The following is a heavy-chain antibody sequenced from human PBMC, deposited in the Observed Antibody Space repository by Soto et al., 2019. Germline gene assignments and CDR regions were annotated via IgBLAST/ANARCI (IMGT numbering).Heavy chain of an antibody. CDR3: DRSPYSVSYLSSFDY. CDR1: GFTFSSYG. CDR2: ISYDGSNK. V-gene: IGHV3-30*03. Sequence: QVQLVESGGGVVQPGRSLRLSCAASGFTFSSYGMHWVRQAPGKGLEWVAVISYDGSNKYYADSVKGRFTISRDNSKNTQYLQMNRLRAEDTAVYYCDRSPYSVSYLSSFDYWGQGTLVTVSS. J-gene: IGHJ4*02. D-gene: IGHD1-26*01.